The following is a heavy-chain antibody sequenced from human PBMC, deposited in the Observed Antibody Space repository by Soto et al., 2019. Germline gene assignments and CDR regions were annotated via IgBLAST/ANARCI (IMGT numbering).Heavy chain of an antibody. CDR1: GFPFSHYW. CDR3: TSDTFGLRET. CDR2: INPAGTIT. Sequence: MQMVESGGGSVQPGGSLRLSCAASGFPFSHYWMHWVRQTPGKGLVWVSRINPAGTITNYAYSVEGRFTISRDNADSALFLRMTSLSAEDTAIYYCTSDTFGLRETWGQGTRVTVSS. J-gene: IGHJ5*02. D-gene: IGHD3-16*01. V-gene: IGHV3-74*01.